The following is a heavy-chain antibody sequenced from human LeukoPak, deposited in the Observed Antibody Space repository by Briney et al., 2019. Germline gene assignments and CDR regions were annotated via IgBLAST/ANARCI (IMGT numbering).Heavy chain of an antibody. CDR2: IYTSGST. CDR1: GGSISSYY. CDR3: AGCSSTSCYNWFDP. J-gene: IGHJ5*02. D-gene: IGHD2-2*01. Sequence: PSETLSLTCTVSGGSISSYYWSWIRQPAGKGLEWIGRIYTSGSTNYNPSLKSRVTMSVDTSKNQFSLKLSSVTAADTAVYYCAGCSSTSCYNWFDPRGQGTLVTVSS. V-gene: IGHV4-4*07.